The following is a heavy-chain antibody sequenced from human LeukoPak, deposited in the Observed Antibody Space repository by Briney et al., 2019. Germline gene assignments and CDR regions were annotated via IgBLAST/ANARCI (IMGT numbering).Heavy chain of an antibody. V-gene: IGHV4-34*01. CDR2: INHSGST. D-gene: IGHD3-10*01. J-gene: IGHJ4*02. Sequence: PSETLSLTCAVYGGFFSGYYWSWIRQPPGKGLEWIGEINHSGSTNYNPSLKSRVTISVDTSKNQFSLKLSSVTAADTAVYYCARVSLLWFGVDYWGQGTLVTVSS. CDR1: GGFFSGYY. CDR3: ARVSLLWFGVDY.